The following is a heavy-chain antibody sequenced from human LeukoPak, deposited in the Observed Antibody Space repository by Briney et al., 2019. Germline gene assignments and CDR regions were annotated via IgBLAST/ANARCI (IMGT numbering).Heavy chain of an antibody. CDR1: GFTFDDYA. J-gene: IGHJ4*02. V-gene: IGHV3-9*01. CDR3: AIGQIRGYYYDSSGYARGHY. Sequence: GGSLRLSCAASGFTFDDYAMHWVRQAPGKGLEWVSGISWNSGSIGYADSVKGRFTISRDNAKNSLYLQMNSLRAEDTALYYCAIGQIRGYYYDSSGYARGHYWGQGTLVTVSS. D-gene: IGHD3-22*01. CDR2: ISWNSGSI.